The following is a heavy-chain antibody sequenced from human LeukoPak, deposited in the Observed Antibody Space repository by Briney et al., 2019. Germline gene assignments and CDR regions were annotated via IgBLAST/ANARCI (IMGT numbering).Heavy chain of an antibody. CDR3: ARDRSGSCWGY. J-gene: IGHJ4*02. CDR2: IYYSGST. Sequence: SETLSLTCAVYGGSFSSYYWSWIRQPPGKGLEWIGYIYYSGSTNYNPSLESRVTISVDTSKNRFSLKLSSVTAADTAVYYCARDRSGSCWGYWGQGTLVTVSS. CDR1: GGSFSSYY. V-gene: IGHV4-59*01. D-gene: IGHD1-26*01.